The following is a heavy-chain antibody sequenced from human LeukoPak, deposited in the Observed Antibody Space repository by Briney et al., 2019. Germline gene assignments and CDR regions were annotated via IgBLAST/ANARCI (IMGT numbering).Heavy chain of an antibody. Sequence: QTGGSLRLSCAASGFTFSSYWMHWVRQAPGKGLVWVSRINSDGSSTSYVDSVKGRFTISRDNAKNSLFLQMNSLRAEDTAVYFCARVKQQLVRLLGRDTTYYYYYYMDVWGKGTTVTVSS. CDR2: INSDGSST. V-gene: IGHV3-74*01. CDR3: ARVKQQLVRLLGRDTTYYYYYYMDV. J-gene: IGHJ6*03. CDR1: GFTFSSYW. D-gene: IGHD6-13*01.